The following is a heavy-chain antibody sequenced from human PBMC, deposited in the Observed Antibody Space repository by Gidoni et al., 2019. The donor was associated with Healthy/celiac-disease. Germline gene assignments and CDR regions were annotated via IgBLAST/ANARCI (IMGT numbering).Heavy chain of an antibody. CDR2: IYYSGST. Sequence: QVQLQESGPGLVKPSETLSLTCTVPGGSISSYYWSWIRQPPGKGLEWIGYIYYSGSTNYNPSLKSRVTISVVTSKNQFSLKLSSVTAADTAVYYCARHGRYSSSPYYFDYWGQGTLVTVSS. CDR3: ARHGRYSSSPYYFDY. CDR1: GGSISSYY. V-gene: IGHV4-59*08. J-gene: IGHJ4*02. D-gene: IGHD6-13*01.